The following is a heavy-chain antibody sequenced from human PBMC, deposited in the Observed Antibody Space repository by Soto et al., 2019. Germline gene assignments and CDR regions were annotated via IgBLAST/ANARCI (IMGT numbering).Heavy chain of an antibody. V-gene: IGHV3-48*03. D-gene: IGHD2-21*01. Sequence: EVQLVESGGGLVQPGGSLRLSCAASGFTFSSYEMKWVRQAPGKGLEWVSYISSRGTTIYYADSVKGRFTISRDNAKNSLVLQMNSLRAEDTAVYYCVSPSDWPDYWGQGTPVTVSS. CDR3: VSPSDWPDY. J-gene: IGHJ4*02. CDR1: GFTFSSYE. CDR2: ISSRGTTI.